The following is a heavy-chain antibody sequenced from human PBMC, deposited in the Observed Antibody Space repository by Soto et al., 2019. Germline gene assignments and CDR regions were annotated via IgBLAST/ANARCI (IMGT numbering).Heavy chain of an antibody. CDR3: AKLGPTYYDILTGTTSYYYSGLDV. Sequence: PGGSLRLSCAASGFTFSSYGMHWVRQAPGKGLEWVAVISYDGSNKYYADSVKGRFTISRDNSKNTLYLQMNSLRAEDTAVYYCAKLGPTYYDILTGTTSYYYSGLDVWGQGTTVTVSS. V-gene: IGHV3-30*18. CDR2: ISYDGSNK. J-gene: IGHJ6*02. CDR1: GFTFSSYG. D-gene: IGHD3-9*01.